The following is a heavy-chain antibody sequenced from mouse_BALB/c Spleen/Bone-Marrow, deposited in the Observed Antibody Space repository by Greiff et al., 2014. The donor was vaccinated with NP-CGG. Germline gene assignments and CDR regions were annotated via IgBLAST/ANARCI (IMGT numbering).Heavy chain of an antibody. CDR2: IHPYNDGT. V-gene: IGHV1-14*01. CDR3: ARTILGYYFDY. D-gene: IGHD2-10*02. Sequence: VQLQQSGPEPVKPGASVKMSCKASGYPFTSYVMHWGKQKPGQGLEWIGYIHPYNDGTKYNERFKGKATLTSDKSSSTAYMELSSLTSEDSAVYYCARTILGYYFDYWGQGTTLTVSS. CDR1: GYPFTSYV. J-gene: IGHJ2*01.